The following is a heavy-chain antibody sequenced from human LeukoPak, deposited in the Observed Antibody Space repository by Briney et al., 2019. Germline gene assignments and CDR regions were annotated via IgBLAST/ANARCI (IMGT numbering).Heavy chain of an antibody. CDR3: ARGRVVIPEGPDY. D-gene: IGHD3-10*01. Sequence: PGRSLRLSCAASGFTFSSYGMHWVRQAPGKGLEWVAVIWYDGSDKYYAGSVKGRFTISRDNSKNTLYLQMNSLRAEDSAVYYCARGRVVIPEGPDYWGQGTSVTVSS. CDR1: GFTFSSYG. J-gene: IGHJ4*02. V-gene: IGHV3-33*01. CDR2: IWYDGSDK.